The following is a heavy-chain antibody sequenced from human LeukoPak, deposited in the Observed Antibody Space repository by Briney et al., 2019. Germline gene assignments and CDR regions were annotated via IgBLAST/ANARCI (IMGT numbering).Heavy chain of an antibody. CDR3: ARVRSHSGGWYDY. CDR1: GFTFSSYW. J-gene: IGHJ4*02. V-gene: IGHV3-74*01. D-gene: IGHD6-19*01. Sequence: GGSLRLSCAASGFTFSSYWMHWVRQAPGKGLVWVSRINSDGSSTSYADSVKGRFTISRDNAKNTLYLQMNSLRAEDTAVYYCARVRSHSGGWYDYWGQGTLVTVSS. CDR2: INSDGSST.